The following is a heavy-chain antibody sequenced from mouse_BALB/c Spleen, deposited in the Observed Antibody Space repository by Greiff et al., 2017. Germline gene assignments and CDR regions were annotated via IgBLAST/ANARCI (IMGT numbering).Heavy chain of an antibody. CDR2: IWGDGST. D-gene: IGHD2-4*01. J-gene: IGHJ4*01. V-gene: IGHV2-6-7*01. Sequence: QVHVKQSGPGLVAPSQSLSITCTVSGFSLTGYGVNWVRQPPGKGLEWLGMIWGDGSTDYNSALKSRLSISKDNSKSQVFLKMNSLQTDDTARYYCARDPGITTRGAMDYWGQGTSVTVSS. CDR3: ARDPGITTRGAMDY. CDR1: GFSLTGYG.